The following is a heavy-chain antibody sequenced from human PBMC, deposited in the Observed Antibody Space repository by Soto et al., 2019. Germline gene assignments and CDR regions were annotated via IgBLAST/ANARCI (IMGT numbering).Heavy chain of an antibody. CDR3: ARGVQDYYYYMDV. D-gene: IGHD3-10*01. V-gene: IGHV3-48*01. Sequence: GGSLRLSCATSGFTFSRYSMNWVRQAPGKGLEWVSYISSSSSTIYYADSVKGRFTISRDNAKNSLYLQMNSLRAEDTAVYYCARGVQDYYYYMDVWGKGTTVTVSS. J-gene: IGHJ6*03. CDR1: GFTFSRYS. CDR2: ISSSSSTI.